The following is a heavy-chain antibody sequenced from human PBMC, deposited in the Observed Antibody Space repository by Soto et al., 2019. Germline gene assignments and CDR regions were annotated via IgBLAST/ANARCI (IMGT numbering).Heavy chain of an antibody. CDR3: ARETLSYGSALDV. V-gene: IGHV3-43*01. Sequence: LRLSCAASGFRFDDYNMHWVRQGPGKGLEWVSFISWNGANTFYADSVKGRFTISRDSSKKSVSLQINSLRSEDTALYYCARETLSYGSALDVWGQGTTVTVSS. CDR1: GFRFDDYN. J-gene: IGHJ6*02. D-gene: IGHD3-16*01. CDR2: ISWNGANT.